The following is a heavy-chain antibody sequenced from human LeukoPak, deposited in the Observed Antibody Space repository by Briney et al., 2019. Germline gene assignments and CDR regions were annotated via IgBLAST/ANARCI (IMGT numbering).Heavy chain of an antibody. CDR3: ARDGGYNWNDASDAFDI. D-gene: IGHD1-1*01. CDR1: GFKFDDYG. CDR2: IYSGGST. V-gene: IGHV3-66*01. J-gene: IGHJ3*02. Sequence: PGGSLRLSCTASGFKFDDYGMTWVRQAPGKGLEWVSVIYSGGSTYYADSVKGRFTISRDNSKNTLYLQMNSLRAEDTAVYYCARDGGYNWNDASDAFDIWGQGTMVTVSS.